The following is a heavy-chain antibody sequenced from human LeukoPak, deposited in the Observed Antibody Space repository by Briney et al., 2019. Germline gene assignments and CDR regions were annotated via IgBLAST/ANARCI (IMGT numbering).Heavy chain of an antibody. CDR1: GFTVSSNY. Sequence: PGGSLRLSCAASGFTVSSNYMSWVRQAPGKGLEWVSVIYSGGSTYYADSVKGRFTISRDNSKNTLYLQMNSLRAEDTAVYYCARGAAPQWLASRLEFDYWGQGTLVTVSS. CDR2: IYSGGST. CDR3: ARGAAPQWLASRLEFDY. D-gene: IGHD6-19*01. J-gene: IGHJ4*02. V-gene: IGHV3-53*01.